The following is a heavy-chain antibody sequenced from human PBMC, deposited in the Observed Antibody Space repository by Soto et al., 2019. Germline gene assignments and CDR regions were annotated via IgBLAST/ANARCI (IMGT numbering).Heavy chain of an antibody. V-gene: IGHV3-21*01. Sequence: VQLVESGGGLVKPGGSLRLSCAASGFTFSSYSMNWVRQAPGKGLEWVSSISSSSSYIYYADSVKGRFTISRDNAKNSLYLQMNSLRAEDTAVYYCARDGLDYDILTEDYWGQGTLVTVSS. CDR2: ISSSSSYI. CDR1: GFTFSSYS. CDR3: ARDGLDYDILTEDY. D-gene: IGHD3-9*01. J-gene: IGHJ4*02.